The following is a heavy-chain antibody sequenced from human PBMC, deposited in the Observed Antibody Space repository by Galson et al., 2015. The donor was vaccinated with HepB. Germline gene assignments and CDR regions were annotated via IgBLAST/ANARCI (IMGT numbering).Heavy chain of an antibody. CDR1: GFTFDDYG. Sequence: SLRLSCAASGFTFDDYGMSWVRQAPGKGLEWVANINQDGSEKYYVDSVKGRFTISRDNAKNSLYLQMNSLRAEDTAVYYCARPIGYSSTPWDYWGQGTLVTVSS. J-gene: IGHJ4*02. V-gene: IGHV3-7*03. D-gene: IGHD6-13*01. CDR3: ARPIGYSSTPWDY. CDR2: INQDGSEK.